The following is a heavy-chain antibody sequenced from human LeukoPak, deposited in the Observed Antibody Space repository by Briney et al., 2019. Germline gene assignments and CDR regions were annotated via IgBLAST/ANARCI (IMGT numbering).Heavy chain of an antibody. D-gene: IGHD6-13*01. CDR2: FNPKSGGT. J-gene: IGHJ5*02. Sequence: ASVKVSYKASGFTFTAYYMHWMRQAPGQGPEYMGLFNPKSGGTDYAQKFQGRVTMTSDTSISTAYLELSNLRSDDTARDYCARGIYGGNSPLVDLWGQGTLVTVSS. V-gene: IGHV1-2*02. CDR1: GFTFTAYY. CDR3: ARGIYGGNSPLVDL.